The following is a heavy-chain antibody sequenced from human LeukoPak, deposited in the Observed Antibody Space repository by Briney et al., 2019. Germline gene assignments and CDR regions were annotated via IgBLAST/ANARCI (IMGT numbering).Heavy chain of an antibody. Sequence: PGGSLRLSCAASGFTFSSYDTHWVRQAPGKGLEYVSTISSNGGKTNYANSVKGRFTISRDNSKNSLYLQMHSLRAEDTAVYYCAREGSIAAAGLDHYWGQGTLVTVSS. CDR2: ISSNGGKT. J-gene: IGHJ4*02. CDR3: AREGSIAAAGLDHY. D-gene: IGHD6-13*01. CDR1: GFTFSSYD. V-gene: IGHV3-64*01.